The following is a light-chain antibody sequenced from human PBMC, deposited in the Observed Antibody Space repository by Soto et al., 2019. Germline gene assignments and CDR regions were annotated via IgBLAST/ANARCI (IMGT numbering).Light chain of an antibody. Sequence: QSALTQPPSASGSPGQSVTISCTGTSSDVGGYNYVSWYQQHPGKAPKLMIYEVTKRPSGVPDRFSGSKSDNTASLTVSGXXXXXXXXYYCSSYAGSNFVVFGGGTKLTVL. V-gene: IGLV2-8*01. CDR1: SSDVGGYNY. CDR3: SSYAGSNFVV. J-gene: IGLJ2*01. CDR2: EVT.